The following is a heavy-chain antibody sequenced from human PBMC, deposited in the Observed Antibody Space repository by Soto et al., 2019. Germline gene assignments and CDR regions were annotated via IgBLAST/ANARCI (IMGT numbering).Heavy chain of an antibody. CDR3: ARGRDAFDI. V-gene: IGHV1-8*01. J-gene: IGHJ3*02. Sequence: ASVKVSSKAPGSPFTNYDINWVRQSAGQWLEWMGWMNPNSGNTGYAQKFQGRVTMTRNTSISPAYMELSSLRSEDTAVYYCARGRDAFDIWGQGTMVTVSS. CDR1: GSPFTNYD. CDR2: MNPNSGNT.